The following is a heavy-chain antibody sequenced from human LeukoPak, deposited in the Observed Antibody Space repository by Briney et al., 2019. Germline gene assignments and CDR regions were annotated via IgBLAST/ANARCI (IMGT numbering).Heavy chain of an antibody. D-gene: IGHD5-18*01. J-gene: IGHJ5*02. Sequence: KTSETLSLTCTVSGGSISSSSYYWGWIRQPPGKGLEWIGSIYYSGTTHYNPSLESRVTISVDTSKNQFSLKLASVTAADTAIYYCAKGAGGFSYYNWFDPWGQGTLVIVSS. CDR3: AKGAGGFSYYNWFDP. CDR2: IYYSGTT. CDR1: GGSISSSSYY. V-gene: IGHV4-39*07.